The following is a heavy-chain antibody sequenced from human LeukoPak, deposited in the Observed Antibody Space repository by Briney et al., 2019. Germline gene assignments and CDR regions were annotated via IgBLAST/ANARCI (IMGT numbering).Heavy chain of an antibody. D-gene: IGHD5-18*01. CDR3: AKDSGYSFNWFDP. CDR1: GFTFGSYS. CDR2: ISGSGGST. Sequence: GGSLRLSCAASGFTFGSYSMNWVRQAPGKGLEWVSGISGSGGSTYYADSVKGRFTISRDNSKNTLYLQMNSLRAEDTAVYYCAKDSGYSFNWFDPWGQGTLVTVSS. V-gene: IGHV3-23*01. J-gene: IGHJ5*02.